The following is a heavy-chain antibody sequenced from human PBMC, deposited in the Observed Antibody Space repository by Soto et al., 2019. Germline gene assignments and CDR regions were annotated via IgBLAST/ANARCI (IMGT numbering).Heavy chain of an antibody. CDR3: AKDQAIFGVVIIPVFGMDV. V-gene: IGHV3-23*01. CDR2: ISGSGGST. D-gene: IGHD3-3*01. Sequence: GGSLRLSCAASGFTFSSYAMSWVRQAPGKGLEWVSAISGSGGSTYYADSVKGRFTISRDNSKNTLYLQMNSLRAEDTAVYYCAKDQAIFGVVIIPVFGMDVWGQGTTVTVS. CDR1: GFTFSSYA. J-gene: IGHJ6*02.